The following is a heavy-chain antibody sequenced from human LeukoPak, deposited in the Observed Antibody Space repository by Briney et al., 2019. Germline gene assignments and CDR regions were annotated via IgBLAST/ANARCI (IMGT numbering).Heavy chain of an antibody. D-gene: IGHD3-22*01. CDR2: VYHSGST. V-gene: IGHV4-38-2*01. CDR1: GFSINSGYY. J-gene: IGHJ4*02. CDR3: ARVEDVRYYDSSGYFRY. Sequence: PSETLSLTCDVSGFSINSGYYWGWIRQPPGKGLEWIASVYHSGSTYYSPSLRSRVTTSVDTSKNHLALKLSSVSAADTAVYYCARVEDVRYYDSSGYFRYWGQGTLVTVSS.